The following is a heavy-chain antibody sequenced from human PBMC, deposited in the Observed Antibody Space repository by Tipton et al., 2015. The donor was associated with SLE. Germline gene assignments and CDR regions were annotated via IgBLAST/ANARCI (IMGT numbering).Heavy chain of an antibody. Sequence: TLSLTCFVSGASMNNGSYSWHWIRLPAGKALQWLGHIDSSGYTFYYPSLRSRVSISVDVSRNKFSLTLNSVTAADTATYSYARETGTYYSTWFDSWGQGTLVTVSS. CDR2: IDSSGYT. CDR3: ARETGTYYSTWFDS. D-gene: IGHD3-10*01. J-gene: IGHJ5*01. CDR1: GASMNNGSYS. V-gene: IGHV4-61*09.